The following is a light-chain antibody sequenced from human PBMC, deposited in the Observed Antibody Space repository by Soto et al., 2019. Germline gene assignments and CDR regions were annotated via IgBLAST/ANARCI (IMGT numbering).Light chain of an antibody. CDR1: QSVSRN. CDR3: QQYGDWPPDT. CDR2: DAS. J-gene: IGKJ2*01. V-gene: IGKV3-15*01. Sequence: EIVMTQSPATLSVSPGERATLSCRASQSVSRNLAWYQQKPGQPPRLLIYDASTRATGVPARFGGSGSGTEFNLTISGLQYEDFAVYYCQQYGDWPPDTFGQGTKVEI.